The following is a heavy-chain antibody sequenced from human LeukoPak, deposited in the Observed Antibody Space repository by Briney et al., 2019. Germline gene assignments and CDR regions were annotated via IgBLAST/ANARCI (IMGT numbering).Heavy chain of an antibody. Sequence: GGSLRLSCAASGFTFSSFSMNWVRQAPGKGLEWVSYISSSSSTIYYADSVKGRFTISRDNSKNTLYLQMNSLRVEDTAVYYCATHISNSGLNGAFHIWGQGTMVTVSS. CDR2: ISSSSSTI. V-gene: IGHV3-48*01. D-gene: IGHD3-10*01. J-gene: IGHJ3*02. CDR1: GFTFSSFS. CDR3: ATHISNSGLNGAFHI.